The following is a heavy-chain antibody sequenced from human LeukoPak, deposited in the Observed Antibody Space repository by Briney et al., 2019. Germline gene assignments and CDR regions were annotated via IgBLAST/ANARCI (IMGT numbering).Heavy chain of an antibody. CDR1: GFTFSDYY. CDR2: NSGSGGTT. D-gene: IGHD6-13*01. V-gene: IGHV3-23*01. CDR3: AKDLKPAAGPFDY. Sequence: PGGSLRLSCAASGFTFSDYYMTWIRQAPGKGLDWVSGNSGSGGTTYYADSVKGRFTISRDISKNTLYLQMNSLRAEDSAVYYCAKDLKPAAGPFDYWGQGTLVTVSS. J-gene: IGHJ4*02.